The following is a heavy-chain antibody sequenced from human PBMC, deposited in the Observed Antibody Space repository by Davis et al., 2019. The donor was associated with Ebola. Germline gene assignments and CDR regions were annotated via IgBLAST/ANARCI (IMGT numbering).Heavy chain of an antibody. J-gene: IGHJ6*02. CDR1: GFTFSDYY. V-gene: IGHV3-11*06. CDR3: ARKGAVTLYYYYYGMDV. CDR2: ISISSSYT. D-gene: IGHD4-17*01. Sequence: GGSLRLSCAASGFTFSDYYMSWILQAPGKGLEWVSYISISSSYTNYADSVKGRFTISRDNAKNSLYLQMNSLRAEDTAVYYCARKGAVTLYYYYYGMDVWGQGTTVTVSS.